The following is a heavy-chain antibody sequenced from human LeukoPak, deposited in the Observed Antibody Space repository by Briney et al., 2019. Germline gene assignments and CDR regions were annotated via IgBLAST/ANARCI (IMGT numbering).Heavy chain of an antibody. D-gene: IGHD5-24*01. CDR3: TRGTDGYNYFDY. V-gene: IGHV4-59*01. Sequence: PSETLSLTCTVSGGSISSYYWSWIRQPPGKGLEWIGYIYYSGSTNYNPSLKSRVTISVDTSKNQFSLKLSSVTAADTAVYYCTRGTDGYNYFDYWGQGTLVTVSS. CDR1: GGSISSYY. J-gene: IGHJ4*02. CDR2: IYYSGST.